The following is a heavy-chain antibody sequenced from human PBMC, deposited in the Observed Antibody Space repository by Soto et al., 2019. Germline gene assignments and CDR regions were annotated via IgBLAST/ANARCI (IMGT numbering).Heavy chain of an antibody. CDR1: GGTFSSYA. Sequence: GASVKVSCKASGGTFSSYAISWVRQAPGQGLEWMGGIIPIFGTANYAQKFQGRVTITADESTSTAYMELSSLRSEDTAVYYCATTDGYSSSWYGSTDYWGQGTLVTV. D-gene: IGHD6-13*01. CDR3: ATTDGYSSSWYGSTDY. J-gene: IGHJ4*02. CDR2: IIPIFGTA. V-gene: IGHV1-69*13.